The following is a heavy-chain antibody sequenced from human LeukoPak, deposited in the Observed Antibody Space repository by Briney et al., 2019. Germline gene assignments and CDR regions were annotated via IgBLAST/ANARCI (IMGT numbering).Heavy chain of an antibody. CDR1: GFTFDDYA. CDR3: ARASYDYVWGSYRPDAFDI. J-gene: IGHJ3*02. D-gene: IGHD3-16*02. Sequence: PGGSLRLSCAASGFTFDDYAMHWVRQAPGKGLVWVSRINSDGSSTSYADSVKGRFTISRDNAKNTLYLQMNSLRAEDTAVYYCARASYDYVWGSYRPDAFDIWGQGTMVTVSS. V-gene: IGHV3-74*01. CDR2: INSDGSST.